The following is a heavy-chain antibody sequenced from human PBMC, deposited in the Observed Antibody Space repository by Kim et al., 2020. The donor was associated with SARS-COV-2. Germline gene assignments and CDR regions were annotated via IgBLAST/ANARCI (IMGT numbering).Heavy chain of an antibody. V-gene: IGHV3-21*01. D-gene: IGHD3-9*01. CDR2: ISSSSSYI. Sequence: GGSLRLSCAASGFTFSSYSMNWVRQAPGKGLEWVSSISSSSSYIYYADSVKGRFTISRDNAKNSLYLQMNSLRAEDTAVYYCARDLRYFVWFVAGAVADLDYYYYYGMVVWGQGTTVTVS. J-gene: IGHJ6*02. CDR1: GFTFSSYS. CDR3: ARDLRYFVWFVAGAVADLDYYYYYGMVV.